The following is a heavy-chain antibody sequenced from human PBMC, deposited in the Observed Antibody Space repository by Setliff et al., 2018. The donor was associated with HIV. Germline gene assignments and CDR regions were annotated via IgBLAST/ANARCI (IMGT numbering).Heavy chain of an antibody. CDR1: GGSINTY. CDR2: IKYSGNT. CDR3: ARAMGANWSYYYYMDV. V-gene: IGHV4-59*08. D-gene: IGHD1-26*01. Sequence: SETLSLTCTVSGGSINTYWSWIRQPPGKGLEWIGYIKYSGNTNYNPSLKSRATISVDTSKNQFSLKVTSVTAADTAVYYCARAMGANWSYYYYMDVWGKGTTVTVSS. J-gene: IGHJ6*03.